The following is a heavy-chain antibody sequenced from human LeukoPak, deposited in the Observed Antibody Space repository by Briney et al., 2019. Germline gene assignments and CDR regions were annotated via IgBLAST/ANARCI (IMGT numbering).Heavy chain of an antibody. CDR2: IYYSGST. Sequence: SETLSLTCTVSGGSISSYYWSWIRQPPGKGLEWIGYIYYSGSTNYNPSLKSRVTISVDTSKNQFSLKLSSVTAADTAAYYCARASSIQLWFPFDYWGQGTLVTVSS. V-gene: IGHV4-59*01. CDR3: ARASSIQLWFPFDY. J-gene: IGHJ4*02. D-gene: IGHD5-18*01. CDR1: GGSISSYY.